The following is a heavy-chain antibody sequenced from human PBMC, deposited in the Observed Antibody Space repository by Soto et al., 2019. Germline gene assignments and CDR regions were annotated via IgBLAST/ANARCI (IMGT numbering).Heavy chain of an antibody. Sequence: EASVKVSCKASGGTFSSYAISWVRQAPGQGLEWMGGIIPIFGTANYAQKFQGRVTITADESTSTAYMELSSLRSEDTAVYYCARSGAWFGELSPTYFDYRGPGTFLSVSS. CDR1: GGTFSSYA. V-gene: IGHV1-69*13. CDR3: ARSGAWFGELSPTYFDY. D-gene: IGHD3-10*01. J-gene: IGHJ4*02. CDR2: IIPIFGTA.